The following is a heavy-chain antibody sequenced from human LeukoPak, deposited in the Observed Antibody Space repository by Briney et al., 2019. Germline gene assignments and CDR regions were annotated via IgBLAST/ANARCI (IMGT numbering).Heavy chain of an antibody. CDR1: GGSISGHY. Sequence: SETLSLTCAVSGGSISGHYWSWVRQPPGKGLEWIGYTYYSGTTSYSPSLKSRVTISLDTSKNQFSLKLTSVTAADTAVYYCARGVSASDNWGQGALVTVSS. D-gene: IGHD1-26*01. J-gene: IGHJ4*02. V-gene: IGHV4-59*11. CDR2: TYYSGTT. CDR3: ARGVSASDN.